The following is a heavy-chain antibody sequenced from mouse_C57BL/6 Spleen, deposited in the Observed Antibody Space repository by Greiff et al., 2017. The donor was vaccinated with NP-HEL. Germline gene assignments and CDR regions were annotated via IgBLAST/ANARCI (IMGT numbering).Heavy chain of an antibody. D-gene: IGHD3-2*02. Sequence: VQLQQSGTVLARPGASVKMPCKTSGYTFTSCWMHWVKQRPGQGLEWIGAIYPGNSDTSYNQKFKGKAKLTAVTSASTAYMELSSLTNEDSAVYYCTKRDSSGYGYYAMDYWGQGTSVTVSS. CDR1: GYTFTSCW. CDR2: IYPGNSDT. J-gene: IGHJ4*01. CDR3: TKRDSSGYGYYAMDY. V-gene: IGHV1-5*01.